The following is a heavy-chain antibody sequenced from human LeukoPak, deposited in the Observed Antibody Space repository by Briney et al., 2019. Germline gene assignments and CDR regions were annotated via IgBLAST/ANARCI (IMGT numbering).Heavy chain of an antibody. Sequence: GGSLRLSCAASGFTLSSYWMHWVRQAPGKGLVWVSRINSDGSSTSYADSVKGRFTISRDNAKNTLYLQMNSLRAEDTAVYYCARGPPDYYDSSGYYLNYWGQGTLVTVSS. CDR3: ARGPPDYYDSSGYYLNY. V-gene: IGHV3-74*01. CDR1: GFTLSSYW. CDR2: INSDGSST. D-gene: IGHD3-22*01. J-gene: IGHJ4*02.